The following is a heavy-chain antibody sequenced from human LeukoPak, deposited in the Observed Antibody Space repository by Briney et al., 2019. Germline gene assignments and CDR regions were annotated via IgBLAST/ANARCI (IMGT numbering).Heavy chain of an antibody. CDR1: GFTFSTYA. V-gene: IGHV3-23*01. Sequence: PGRSLRLSCAASGFTFSTYAMSWVRQAPGKGLEWVSAISVSGDKTYYAGSVKGRYTISRDNSKNTLFLQMNSLRAEDTAVYYCAKLAAASEYSFTDVWGQGTTVTVSS. J-gene: IGHJ6*02. D-gene: IGHD2-15*01. CDR2: ISVSGDKT. CDR3: AKLAAASEYSFTDV.